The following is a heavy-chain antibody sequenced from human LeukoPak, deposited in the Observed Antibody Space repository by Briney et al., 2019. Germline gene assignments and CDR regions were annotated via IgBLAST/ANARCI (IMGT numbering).Heavy chain of an antibody. V-gene: IGHV1-46*03. CDR2: INPSGGST. D-gene: IGHD3-10*01. J-gene: IGHJ2*01. Sequence: SVKVSCKASGYTFTSYYMHWVRQAPGEGLEWMGIINPSGGSTSYAQKFQGRVTMTRDTSTSTVYMELSSLRSEDTAVYYCARARYYGSGCYRYLDLWGRGTLVTVSS. CDR3: ARARYYGSGCYRYLDL. CDR1: GYTFTSYY.